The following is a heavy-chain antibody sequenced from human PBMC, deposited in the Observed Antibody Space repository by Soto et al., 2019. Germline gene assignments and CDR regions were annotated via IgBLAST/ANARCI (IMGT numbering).Heavy chain of an antibody. CDR3: ARYSGHYYSYSLDV. CDR2: IYYSGST. D-gene: IGHD3-10*01. J-gene: IGHJ6*02. CDR1: GGSISSYY. Sequence: SETLSLTCTVSGGSISSYYWSWVRQPSGKGLEWIGYIYYSGSTNYNPSLKSRVTISVDTSKNQFSLKLSSVTAADTAVYYCARYSGHYYSYSLDVWAHGPTLT. V-gene: IGHV4-59*01.